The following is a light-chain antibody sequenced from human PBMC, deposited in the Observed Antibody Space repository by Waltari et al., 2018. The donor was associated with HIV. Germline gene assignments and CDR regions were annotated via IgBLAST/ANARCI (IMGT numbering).Light chain of an antibody. Sequence: DIQMTQSPSTLSASVGDRVAITCRASQSISGLLAWYQQKPGKAPNLLIYKASTLESGVPSRFSGSGSGTEFTLTISSLQPDDFATYYCQQDNTYSRTFGQGTKVEIK. V-gene: IGKV1-5*03. J-gene: IGKJ1*01. CDR3: QQDNTYSRT. CDR1: QSISGL. CDR2: KAS.